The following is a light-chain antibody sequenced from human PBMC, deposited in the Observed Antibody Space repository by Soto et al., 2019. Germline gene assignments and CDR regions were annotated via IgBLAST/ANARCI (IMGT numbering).Light chain of an antibody. V-gene: IGKV3-15*01. CDR2: DAS. CDR3: QHYTNWPLT. J-gene: IGKJ4*01. CDR1: HDVSSR. Sequence: EIVMTQSPVTLSVSPGERATLSCRASHDVSSRLAWYQQKPGQAPRLLIYDASTRATGLPARFSGSGSGTEFTLTISSLQSEDFAVSYCQHYTNWPLTFGGGTKVEIK.